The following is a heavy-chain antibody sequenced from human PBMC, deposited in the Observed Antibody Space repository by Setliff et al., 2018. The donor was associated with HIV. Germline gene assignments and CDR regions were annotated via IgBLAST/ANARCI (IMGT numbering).Heavy chain of an antibody. CDR3: AATPYAGNPYYFDY. CDR1: GYTFTSYG. V-gene: IGHV1-18*01. CDR2: INPDNGDT. Sequence: ASVKVSCKASGYTFTSYGITWVRQAPGQGLEWMGWINPDNGDTKYAQKLQGRVTMTTDTSTSTAYMELRSLRSDDTAVYYCAATPYAGNPYYFDYWGQGTLVTVSS. J-gene: IGHJ4*02. D-gene: IGHD2-15*01.